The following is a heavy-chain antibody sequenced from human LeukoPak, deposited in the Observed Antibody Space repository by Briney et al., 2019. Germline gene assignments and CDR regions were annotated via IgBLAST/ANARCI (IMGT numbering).Heavy chain of an antibody. V-gene: IGHV3-48*04. CDR2: ISSSGSTI. D-gene: IGHD6-13*01. CDR3: ARDSSSWGYDP. Sequence: GGSLRLSCAASGFTFSSYGMHWVRQAPGKGLEWVSYISSSGSTIYYADSVKGRFTISRDNAKNSLYLQMNSLRAEDTAVYYCARDSSSWGYDPWGQGTLVTVSS. J-gene: IGHJ5*02. CDR1: GFTFSSYG.